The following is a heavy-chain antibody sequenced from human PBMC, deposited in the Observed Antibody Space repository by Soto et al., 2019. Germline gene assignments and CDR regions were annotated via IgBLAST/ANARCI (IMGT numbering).Heavy chain of an antibody. J-gene: IGHJ4*02. Sequence: PVGSLRLSCSSSVFTFSSYGMHCVRHSPGKGLEYVAAISSNGDRTYHADSVKGRFTISRDNSRNTLFLQMSSLRAEDTAVYYCVKGTALYDSSAFEYLGQGTVVIVS. CDR2: ISSNGDRT. CDR3: VKGTALYDSSAFEY. V-gene: IGHV3-64D*06. D-gene: IGHD3-22*01. CDR1: VFTFSSYG.